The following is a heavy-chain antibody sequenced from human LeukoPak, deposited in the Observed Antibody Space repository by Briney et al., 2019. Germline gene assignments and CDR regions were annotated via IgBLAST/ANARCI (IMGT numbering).Heavy chain of an antibody. CDR3: AKGRTYDRSPTEDY. CDR1: GFTFSSYA. V-gene: IGHV3-23*01. Sequence: PGGSLRLSCAAFGFTFSSYAMSWVRQAPGKGLEWVSAISGSGGSTYYADSVKGRFTISRDNSKNTLYLQMNSLRAEDTAVYYCAKGRTYDRSPTEDYWGQGTLVTVSS. J-gene: IGHJ4*02. D-gene: IGHD3-3*01. CDR2: ISGSGGST.